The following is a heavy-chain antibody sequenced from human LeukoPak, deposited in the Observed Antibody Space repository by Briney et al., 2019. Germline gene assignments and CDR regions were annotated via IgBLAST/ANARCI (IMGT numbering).Heavy chain of an antibody. CDR2: IYYSGTT. CDR3: ARENPSRGDFDY. D-gene: IGHD3-10*01. CDR1: GGSISSGDYY. V-gene: IGHV4-61*08. Sequence: SETLSLTCTVSGGSISSGDYYWSWIRQPPGKGLEWIGYIYYSGTTNYNPSLKSRVTISVNTSKNQFSLKLSSVTAADTAVYYCARENPSRGDFDYWGQGTLVTVSS. J-gene: IGHJ4*02.